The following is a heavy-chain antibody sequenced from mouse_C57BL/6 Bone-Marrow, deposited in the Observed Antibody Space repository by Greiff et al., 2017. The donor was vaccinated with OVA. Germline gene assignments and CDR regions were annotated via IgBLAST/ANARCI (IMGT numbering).Heavy chain of an antibody. Sequence: QVQLQQPGAELVKPGASVKVSCKASGYTFTSYWMHWVKQRPGQGLEWIGRIHPSDGDTNYNQKFKGKATLTVDKSSSTAYMQLSSLTSEDSAVHYCSLDGYYWYFDVWGTGTTVTVSS. J-gene: IGHJ1*03. CDR3: SLDGYYWYFDV. V-gene: IGHV1-74*01. CDR2: IHPSDGDT. CDR1: GYTFTSYW. D-gene: IGHD2-3*01.